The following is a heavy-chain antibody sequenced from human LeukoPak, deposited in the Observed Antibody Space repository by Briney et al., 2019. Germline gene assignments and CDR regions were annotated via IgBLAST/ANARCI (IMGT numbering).Heavy chain of an antibody. D-gene: IGHD5-24*01. J-gene: IGHJ3*01. CDR2: INPDGGNT. V-gene: IGHV1-46*01. CDR1: GYTFTNNW. Sequence: GASVKVSCKASGYTFTNNWMHWVRQAPGQVLEWMGLINPDGGNTNYAQNFQGRVTLTRDTSTSTVYMELSSLRSEDTAIYYCARIRDGYNDAYDLWGQGTVVTVPS. CDR3: ARIRDGYNDAYDL.